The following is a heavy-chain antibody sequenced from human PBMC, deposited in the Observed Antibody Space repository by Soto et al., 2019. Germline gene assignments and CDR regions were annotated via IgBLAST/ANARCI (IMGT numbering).Heavy chain of an antibody. Sequence: QVQLQQWGAGLLKPSETLSLTCAVYGGSFSGYYWSGIRQPPGKGLEWIGEINHSGSTNYNPSLKSRVTISVDTSKNEVSLKLSSVTAADTAVYYCARVGVIGAQYLDYWGQGTLVTVSS. V-gene: IGHV4-34*01. CDR3: ARVGVIGAQYLDY. CDR2: INHSGST. D-gene: IGHD2-21*01. CDR1: GGSFSGYY. J-gene: IGHJ4*02.